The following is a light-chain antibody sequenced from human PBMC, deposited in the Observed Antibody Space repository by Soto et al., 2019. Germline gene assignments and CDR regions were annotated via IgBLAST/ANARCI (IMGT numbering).Light chain of an antibody. CDR2: GAS. CDR3: MQTVQTPIT. CDR1: QNIGNK. V-gene: IGKV3-15*01. Sequence: IVMTQSPGTLSVSPGERATLSCRASQNIGNKVGWYQQKPGQAPRLLIYGASTRATGIPVRFSGSGSGTDFTLRISRVEADDVGVYYCMQTVQTPITFGQGTRLEIK. J-gene: IGKJ5*01.